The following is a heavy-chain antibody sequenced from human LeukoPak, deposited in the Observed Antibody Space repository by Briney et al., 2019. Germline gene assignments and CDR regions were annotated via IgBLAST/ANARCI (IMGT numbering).Heavy chain of an antibody. Sequence: GGSLRLSCAASGFTFSSYGMHWVRQAPGKGLEWVAVIWYDGSNKYYADSVKGRFTISRDNSKNTLYLQMNSLRAEDTAVYYCATYRRGYHDSSESYYFDYWGQGTLVTVSS. D-gene: IGHD3-22*01. J-gene: IGHJ4*02. CDR1: GFTFSSYG. V-gene: IGHV3-33*01. CDR3: ATYRRGYHDSSESYYFDY. CDR2: IWYDGSNK.